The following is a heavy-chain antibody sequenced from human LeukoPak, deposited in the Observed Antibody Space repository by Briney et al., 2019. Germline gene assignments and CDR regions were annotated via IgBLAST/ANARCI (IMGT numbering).Heavy chain of an antibody. CDR1: GFTFSSYA. CDR3: ARETHYYDSSGYQEGTYFDY. D-gene: IGHD3-22*01. CDR2: ISYDGSNK. J-gene: IGHJ4*02. V-gene: IGHV3-30-3*01. Sequence: GGSLRLSCAASGFTFSSYAMHWVRQAPGKGLEWVAVISYDGSNKYYADSVKGRFTISRDNSKNTLYLQMNSLRAEDTAVYYCARETHYYDSSGYQEGTYFDYWGQGTLVTVSS.